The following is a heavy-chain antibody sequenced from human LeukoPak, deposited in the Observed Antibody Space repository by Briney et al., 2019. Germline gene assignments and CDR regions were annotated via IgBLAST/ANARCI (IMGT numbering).Heavy chain of an antibody. CDR3: AGSAAKYGMDV. D-gene: IGHD1-26*01. Sequence: GGSLSLSCAPSGFTVSGRYISWVGEAPGKGLGWVSIIYSSGSTYYADSVKGRFTISRDNSKNTLYLQMNSLRAEDTGLYYCAGSAAKYGMDVWGQGTTVTVS. J-gene: IGHJ6*02. V-gene: IGHV3-66*01. CDR1: GFTVSGRY. CDR2: IYSSGST.